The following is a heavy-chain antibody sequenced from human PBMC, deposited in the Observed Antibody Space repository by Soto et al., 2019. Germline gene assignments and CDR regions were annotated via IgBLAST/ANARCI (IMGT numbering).Heavy chain of an antibody. Sequence: SETLSLTCTVSGGSVSSGSYYWSWIRQPPGKGLEWIGYIYYSGSTNYNPSLKSRVTISVDTSKNQFSLKLSSVTAADTAVYYCARPLYSYGPMDVWGQGTTVTSP. CDR1: GGSVSSGSYY. V-gene: IGHV4-61*01. CDR3: ARPLYSYGPMDV. J-gene: IGHJ6*02. D-gene: IGHD5-18*01. CDR2: IYYSGST.